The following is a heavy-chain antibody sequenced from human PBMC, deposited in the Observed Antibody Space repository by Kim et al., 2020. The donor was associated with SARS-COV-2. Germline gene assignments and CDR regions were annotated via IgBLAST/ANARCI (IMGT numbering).Heavy chain of an antibody. CDR3: ARSLYCSSTSCFYGMDV. D-gene: IGHD2-2*01. V-gene: IGHV3-11*04. Sequence: VKGRFTVSRDNAKSSLSLQMNSLSAEDTAVYYCARSLYCSSTSCFYGMDVWGQGTTVTVSS. J-gene: IGHJ6*02.